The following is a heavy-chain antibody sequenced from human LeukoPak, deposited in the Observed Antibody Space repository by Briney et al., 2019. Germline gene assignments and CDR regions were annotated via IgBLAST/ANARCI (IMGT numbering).Heavy chain of an antibody. CDR3: SRFNAIYIDAFDI. V-gene: IGHV6-1*01. CDR1: GASVSRNSAD. D-gene: IGHD2/OR15-2a*01. J-gene: IGHJ3*02. CDR2: AYYRYKWYN. Sequence: SQTLSLTCAFYGASVSRNSADWNWLRQSPSRGLEWMGRAYYRYKWYNDYAVSVKSRITITTDTSKIQFSLQLNSVTPEHTAVYYCSRFNAIYIDAFDIWGQGTMVTVSS.